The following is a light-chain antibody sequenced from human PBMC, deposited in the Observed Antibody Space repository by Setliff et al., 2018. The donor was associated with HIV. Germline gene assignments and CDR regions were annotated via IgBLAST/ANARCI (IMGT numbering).Light chain of an antibody. CDR2: WAS. Sequence: DIVMTQSPDSLAVSLGERATIKCKSSRSVFYDSNKKNYLAWYRQKPGQPPELLIYWASTRESGVPDRFGGSGSGTDFTLTINNLQAEDVATYYCHQYYTTPQTFGQGTRWIS. CDR3: HQYYTTPQT. V-gene: IGKV4-1*01. J-gene: IGKJ1*01. CDR1: RSVFYDSNKKNY.